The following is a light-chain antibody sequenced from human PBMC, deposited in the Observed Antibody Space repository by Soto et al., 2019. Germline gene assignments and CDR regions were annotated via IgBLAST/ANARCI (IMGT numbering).Light chain of an antibody. CDR2: EVS. Sequence: LRHPASVSWYPGHSISISCAGERNVVGHFNFVSWYQHHPGRAPKLIIYEVSNRPSGVSDRFSASKSGDTAFLNISGLQAEDEADYYCSYYTVRGVFGGGTK. CDR1: RNVVGHFNF. V-gene: IGLV2-14*01. J-gene: IGLJ3*02. CDR3: SYYTVRGV.